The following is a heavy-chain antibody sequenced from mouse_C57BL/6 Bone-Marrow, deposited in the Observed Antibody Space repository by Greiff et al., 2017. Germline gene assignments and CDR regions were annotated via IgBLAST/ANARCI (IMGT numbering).Heavy chain of an antibody. CDR3: TGDYGNENLGY. CDR1: GYTFTDYE. D-gene: IGHD2-1*01. V-gene: IGHV1-15*01. Sequence: VQLQQSGAELVRPGASVTLSCKASGYTFTDYEMHWVKQTPVHGLEWIGAIDPETGGTAYNQKFKGKAILNADKSSSPASLELRSLTAEDPAVYYCTGDYGNENLGYWGQGTTLTVSS. J-gene: IGHJ2*01. CDR2: IDPETGGT.